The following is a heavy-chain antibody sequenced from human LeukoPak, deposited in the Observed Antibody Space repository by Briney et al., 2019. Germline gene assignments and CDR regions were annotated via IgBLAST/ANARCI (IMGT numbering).Heavy chain of an antibody. D-gene: IGHD6-19*01. CDR2: IKQDGSDN. CDR3: ATVEMYTSGWFPPLYYYYGIDV. V-gene: IGHV3-7*01. CDR1: GFTFSSYW. Sequence: GGSLRLSCAASGFTFSSYWMSWVRQAPGEGREWVANIKQDGSDNSYVDSVKGRFTISRNNAKTSLYLQMNSLRAEDTAVYYCATVEMYTSGWFPPLYYYYGIDVWGQGTTVTVSS. J-gene: IGHJ6*02.